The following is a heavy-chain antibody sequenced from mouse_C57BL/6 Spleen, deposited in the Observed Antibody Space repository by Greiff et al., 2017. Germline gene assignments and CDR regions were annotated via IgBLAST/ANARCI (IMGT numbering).Heavy chain of an antibody. CDR3: AREGCYRRGWFAY. Sequence: QVQLQQPGTELVKPGASVKLSCKASGYTFTSYWMHWVKQRPGQGLEWIGNINPSNGGTNYNEKFKSKATLTVDKSSSTAYMQLSSLTSGGSAVYYCAREGCYRRGWFAYWGQGTLVTVSA. CDR1: GYTFTSYW. D-gene: IGHD2-12*01. CDR2: INPSNGGT. V-gene: IGHV1-53*01. J-gene: IGHJ3*01.